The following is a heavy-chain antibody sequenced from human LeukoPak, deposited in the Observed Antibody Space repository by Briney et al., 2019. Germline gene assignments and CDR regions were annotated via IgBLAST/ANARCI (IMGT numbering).Heavy chain of an antibody. D-gene: IGHD2-15*01. V-gene: IGHV4-34*01. CDR2: INHSGST. CDR3: ARALGFGNCSGGSCYGYYYYYMDV. Sequence: PSETLSLTCAVYGGSFSGYYWSWIRQPPGQGLEWIGEINHSGSTNYNPSLKSRVTISVDTSKNQFSLKLSSVTAADTAVYYCARALGFGNCSGGSCYGYYYYYMDVWGKGTTVTVSS. CDR1: GGSFSGYY. J-gene: IGHJ6*03.